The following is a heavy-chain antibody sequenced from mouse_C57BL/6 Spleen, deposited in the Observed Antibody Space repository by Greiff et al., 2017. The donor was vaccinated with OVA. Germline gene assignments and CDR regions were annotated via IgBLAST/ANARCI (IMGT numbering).Heavy chain of an antibody. CDR2: IWSGGST. J-gene: IGHJ4*01. D-gene: IGHD2-4*01. CDR3: ARSHDSSYYAMDY. V-gene: IGHV2-2*01. Sequence: QVQLQQSGPGLVQPSQSLSITCTVSGFSLTSYGVHWVRQSPGKGLEWLGVIWSGGSTDYNAAFISRLSISKDNSKSQVFLKMNSLQADDTAIYYCARSHDSSYYAMDYWGQGTSVTVSS. CDR1: GFSLTSYG.